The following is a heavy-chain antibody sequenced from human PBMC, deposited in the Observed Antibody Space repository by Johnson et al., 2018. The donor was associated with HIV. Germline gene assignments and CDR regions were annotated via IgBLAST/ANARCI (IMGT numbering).Heavy chain of an antibody. CDR1: GFTFSSYG. D-gene: IGHD3-3*01. V-gene: IGHV3-30*02. CDR2: IRYDGTNK. CDR3: AAYYDFWSGSYTSGFDI. J-gene: IGHJ3*02. Sequence: QVQLVESGGGLVQPGGSLRLSCAASGFTFSSYGIHWVRQAPGKGLEWVAFIRYDGTNKYYADSVKGRFTISRDNSKNTVFLQMNSLRPEDTARYYCAAYYDFWSGSYTSGFDIWGQGTMVTVSS.